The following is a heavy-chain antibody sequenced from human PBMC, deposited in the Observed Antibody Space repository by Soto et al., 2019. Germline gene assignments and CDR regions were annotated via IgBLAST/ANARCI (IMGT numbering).Heavy chain of an antibody. V-gene: IGHV5-51*01. CDR3: ATVRGIYFDFSTAYFQA. CDR2: IFPADSDA. CDR1: GYTFTDNW. D-gene: IGHD3-9*01. J-gene: IGHJ5*02. Sequence: GESLKISSEASGYTFTDNWIAWVRQMPGKGLEWMGMIFPADSDAKYRPSLQGQVTFSVDKSINTAYLQWSNLKASDTAIYFCATVRGIYFDFSTAYFQAWGQGTPVTVS.